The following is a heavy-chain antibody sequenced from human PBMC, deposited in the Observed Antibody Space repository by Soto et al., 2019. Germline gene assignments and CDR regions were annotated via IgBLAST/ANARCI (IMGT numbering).Heavy chain of an antibody. CDR1: GFTYSGYW. CDR3: ARDHGTSPPTIRGLGWFDT. Sequence: AGVLRLSCAASGFTYSGYWMSWVRQAPGKGLEWVASIKQDGSEKYYVDSVKGRFTISRDNANNSVYLQMNNLRAEDTAVYYCARDHGTSPPTIRGLGWFDTWGQGTLATVSS. V-gene: IGHV3-7*03. CDR2: IKQDGSEK. D-gene: IGHD2-2*02. J-gene: IGHJ5*02.